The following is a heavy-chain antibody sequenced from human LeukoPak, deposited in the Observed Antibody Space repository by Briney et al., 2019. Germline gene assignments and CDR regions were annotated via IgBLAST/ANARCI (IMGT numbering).Heavy chain of an antibody. CDR3: ARVDDYVWGSYRYTRGGYFDY. V-gene: IGHV3-30*02. J-gene: IGHJ4*02. D-gene: IGHD3-16*02. CDR1: GFTFSSYG. CDR2: IRYDGSNK. Sequence: GGSLRLSCAASGFTFSSYGMHWVRQAPGKGLEWVAFIRYDGSNKYYADSVKGRFTISRDNSKNTLYLQMNSLRAEDTAVYYCARVDDYVWGSYRYTRGGYFDYWGQGTLVTVSS.